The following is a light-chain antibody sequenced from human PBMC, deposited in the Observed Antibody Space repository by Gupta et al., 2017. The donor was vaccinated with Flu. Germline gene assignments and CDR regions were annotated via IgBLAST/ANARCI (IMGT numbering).Light chain of an antibody. CDR2: KAS. CDR1: QSINNW. CDR3: HQYNSYSPDT. J-gene: IGKJ2*01. V-gene: IGKV1-5*03. Sequence: STLSASVGDRVTITCRASQSINNWLAWYQQKPGKAPKLLIYKASSLQSGVPSRFSGSGSGTEFSLTISSRQPDDFAIYYCHQYNSYSPDTFGQGTKLEIK.